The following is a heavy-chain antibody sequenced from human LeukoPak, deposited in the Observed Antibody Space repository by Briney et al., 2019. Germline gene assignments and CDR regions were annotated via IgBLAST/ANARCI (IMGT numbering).Heavy chain of an antibody. V-gene: IGHV3-30*01. CDR2: ISFDGTNQ. J-gene: IGHJ4*02. Sequence: PGGSLRLSCAASGFTFTVYAIHWVRQTPGKGLDWVAVISFDGTNQYYADSVKGRFTISRDNSKNTGFLQMNSLRAEDTAVYYCARDLVRGDITSVDFWGQGTLVTVSS. CDR3: ARDLVRGDITSVDF. CDR1: GFTFTVYA. D-gene: IGHD3-10*01.